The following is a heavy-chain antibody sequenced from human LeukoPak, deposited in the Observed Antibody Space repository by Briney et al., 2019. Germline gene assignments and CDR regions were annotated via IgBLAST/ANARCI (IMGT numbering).Heavy chain of an antibody. CDR3: ARASGSYSRGAFDI. V-gene: IGHV4-59*11. Sequence: SETLSLTCTVSGGSIDNHFWNWIRQPPGKGLEWIGNIHYSGCTNYNPSLKSRVTISVDTSKNQFSLKLSSVTAADTAVYYCARASGSYSRGAFDIWGQGTMVTVSS. CDR1: GGSIDNHF. J-gene: IGHJ3*02. D-gene: IGHD1-26*01. CDR2: IHYSGCT.